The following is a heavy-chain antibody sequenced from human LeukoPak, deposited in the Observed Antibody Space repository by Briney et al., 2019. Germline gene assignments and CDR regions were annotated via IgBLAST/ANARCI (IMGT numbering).Heavy chain of an antibody. V-gene: IGHV1-18*01. D-gene: IGHD5-12*01. CDR2: ISAYNGST. Sequence: GASVKVSCKASGYTFTSHGISWVRQAPGQGLEWMGWISAYNGSTNYAQKLQGRVTMTTGTSTSTAYMELRSLRSDDTAVYYCARGQSGYERFDYWGQGTLVTVSS. CDR1: GYTFTSHG. CDR3: ARGQSGYERFDY. J-gene: IGHJ4*02.